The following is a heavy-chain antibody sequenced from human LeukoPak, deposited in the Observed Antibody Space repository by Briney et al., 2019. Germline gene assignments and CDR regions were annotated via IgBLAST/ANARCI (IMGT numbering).Heavy chain of an antibody. CDR3: TTDMTGTAMDPYDY. Sequence: GGSLRLSCAASGFTFSSYEMNWVRQAPGKGLEWVGRIKSKTDGGTTDYAAPVKGRFTISRDDSKNTLYLQMNSLKTEDTAVYYCTTDMTGTAMDPYDYWGQGTLVTVSS. CDR2: IKSKTDGGTT. V-gene: IGHV3-15*01. CDR1: GFTFSSYE. J-gene: IGHJ4*02. D-gene: IGHD5-18*01.